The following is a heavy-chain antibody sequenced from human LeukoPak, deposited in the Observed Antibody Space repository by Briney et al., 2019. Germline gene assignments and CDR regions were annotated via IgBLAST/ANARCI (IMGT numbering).Heavy chain of an antibody. D-gene: IGHD2-2*01. CDR2: IYYSGST. V-gene: IGHV4-30-4*08. CDR1: GGPISSGDYY. Sequence: SQTLSLTCTVSGGPISSGDYYWSWIRQPPGKGLEWIGYIYYSGSTYYNPSLKSRVTISVGTSKNQFSLKLSSVTAADTAVYYCARAETVGYCSSTSCGVTDWFDPWGQGTLVTVSS. CDR3: ARAETVGYCSSTSCGVTDWFDP. J-gene: IGHJ5*02.